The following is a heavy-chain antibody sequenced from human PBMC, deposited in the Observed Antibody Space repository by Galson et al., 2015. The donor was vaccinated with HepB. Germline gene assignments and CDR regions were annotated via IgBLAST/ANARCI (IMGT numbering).Heavy chain of an antibody. CDR3: AKPFRDGYNPFDY. Sequence: SLRLSCAASGFAFSSYGTHWVRQAPGKGLEWVGVISYDGINKYYGDSVRGRFIISRDNSENTLYLQMNSLRTDDTAVYYCAKPFRDGYNPFDYWGQGALVTVSS. J-gene: IGHJ4*02. CDR2: ISYDGINK. V-gene: IGHV3-30*18. D-gene: IGHD5-24*01. CDR1: GFAFSSYG.